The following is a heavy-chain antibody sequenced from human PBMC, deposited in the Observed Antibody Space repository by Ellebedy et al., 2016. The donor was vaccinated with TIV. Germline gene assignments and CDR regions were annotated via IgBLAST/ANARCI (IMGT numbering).Heavy chain of an antibody. J-gene: IGHJ3*01. CDR1: GFTFSSST. V-gene: IGHV3-30*04. D-gene: IGHD6-19*01. Sequence: GGSLRLSXAASGFTFSSSTMHWVRQAPGWGLDWVAGISFDGRAVHYADSVKGRFTISLDNSKNTLSLQMNSLRGEDSAIYYCARGPYSSGHCDAFDVWGRGTAVTVSS. CDR3: ARGPYSSGHCDAFDV. CDR2: ISFDGRAV.